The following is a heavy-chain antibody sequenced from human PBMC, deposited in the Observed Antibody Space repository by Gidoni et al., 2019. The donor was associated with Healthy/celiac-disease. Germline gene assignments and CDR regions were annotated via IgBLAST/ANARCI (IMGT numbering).Heavy chain of an antibody. CDR3: AKDRKYCSSTSCSTTNDAFDI. D-gene: IGHD2-2*01. V-gene: IGHV3-23*01. CDR1: GFTFSSYA. J-gene: IGHJ3*02. Sequence: EVQLLESGGGLVQPGGSLRLSCAASGFTFSSYAMSWVRQAPGKGLEWVSAISGSGGSTYYADSVKGRFTISRDNSKNTLYLQMNSLRAEDTAVYYCAKDRKYCSSTSCSTTNDAFDIWGQGTMVTVSS. CDR2: ISGSGGST.